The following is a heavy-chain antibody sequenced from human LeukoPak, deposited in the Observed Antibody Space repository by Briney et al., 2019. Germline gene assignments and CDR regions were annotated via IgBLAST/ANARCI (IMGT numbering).Heavy chain of an antibody. V-gene: IGHV4-34*01. CDR2: INHSGST. D-gene: IGHD3-3*01. CDR3: ARGFRTIFGVVTRTFDY. J-gene: IGHJ4*02. CDR1: GGSSSGYY. Sequence: PSETLSLTCAVYGGSSSGYYWSWIRQPPGKGLEWIGEINHSGSTNYNPSLKSRVTISVDTSKNQFSLKLSSVTAADTAVYYCARGFRTIFGVVTRTFDYWGQGTLVTVSS.